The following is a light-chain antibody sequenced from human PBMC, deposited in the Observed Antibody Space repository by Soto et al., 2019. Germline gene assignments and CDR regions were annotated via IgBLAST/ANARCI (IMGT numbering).Light chain of an antibody. CDR3: QQRTNWPLT. V-gene: IGKV3-11*01. Sequence: ETVLTQSPATLSLSPGERATLSCRASRSISTYLAWYQQKPGQAPRLLIYEALNRATGIPARFSGSGSGTDFTLTISSLDPEDFAVYYCQQRTNWPLTFGGGTKLEIK. CDR1: RSISTY. J-gene: IGKJ4*02. CDR2: EAL.